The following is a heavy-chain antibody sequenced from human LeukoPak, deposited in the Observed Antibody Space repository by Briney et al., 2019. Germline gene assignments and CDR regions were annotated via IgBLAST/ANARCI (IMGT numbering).Heavy chain of an antibody. CDR3: ARGNYFDP. D-gene: IGHD1-7*01. CDR2: IHYSGGT. Sequence: PSETLSLTCSVTGGFSISYYWSWIRQPPGKGLEWIGHIHYSGGTNYNPSLKSRVTISVDTSQNLFSLKLSSVTAADTATYYCARGNYFDPWGQGTQVTVSS. V-gene: IGHV4-59*01. CDR1: GGFSISYY. J-gene: IGHJ5*02.